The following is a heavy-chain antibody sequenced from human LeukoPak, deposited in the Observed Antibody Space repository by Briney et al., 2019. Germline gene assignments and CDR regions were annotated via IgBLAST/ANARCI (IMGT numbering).Heavy chain of an antibody. V-gene: IGHV1-8*01. Sequence: ASVKVSCKASGYTFTSYDINWVRQATGQGLEWMGWMNPNSGNTGYAQKFQGRVTMTRNTSISTAYMELSSLRSEDTAVYYCARDLDRILRGSYYYGMDVWGQGTTVTVSS. CDR2: MNPNSGNT. CDR3: ARDLDRILRGSYYYGMDV. CDR1: GYTFTSYD. D-gene: IGHD1-26*01. J-gene: IGHJ6*02.